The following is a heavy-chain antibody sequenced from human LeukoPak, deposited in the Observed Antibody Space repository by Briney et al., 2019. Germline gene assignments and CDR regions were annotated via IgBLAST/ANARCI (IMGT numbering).Heavy chain of an antibody. V-gene: IGHV1-2*02. CDR3: ARAGEDSTGHYDVFHI. CDR1: GFTFSEYY. Sequence: APVSVSCKASGFTFSEYYIHWVRQAPGQGPEWMGWINPKTGDTDSAQKFQGRVTLTSDSSIGTASMDLSGLTSADTAMYCCARAGEDSTGHYDVFHIWGQGTMVTVSS. CDR2: INPKTGDT. D-gene: IGHD3-22*01. J-gene: IGHJ3*02.